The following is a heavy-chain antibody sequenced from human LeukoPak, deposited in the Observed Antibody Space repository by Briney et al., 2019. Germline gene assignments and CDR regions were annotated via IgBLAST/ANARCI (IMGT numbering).Heavy chain of an antibody. D-gene: IGHD1-26*01. CDR2: IYYSGST. Sequence: SETLSLTCTVSGGSISSYYWSWIRQPPGKGLEWIGYIYYSGSTNYNPSLKSGVTISVDTSKNQFSLKLSSVTAADTAVYYCARASSGSSIDYWGQGTLVTVSS. CDR1: GGSISSYY. V-gene: IGHV4-59*01. J-gene: IGHJ4*02. CDR3: ARASSGSSIDY.